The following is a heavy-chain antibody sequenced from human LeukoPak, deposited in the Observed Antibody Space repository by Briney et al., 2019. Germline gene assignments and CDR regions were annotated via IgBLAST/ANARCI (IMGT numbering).Heavy chain of an antibody. CDR2: IYTSGST. Sequence: SETLSLTCTVSGGSISSYYWSWIRQPAGKGLEWIGRIYTSGSTNYNPSLKSRVTMSVDTSKNQFSLKLSSVTAADTAVYYCARTGYCSSTSCYQPSLDYYYYGMDVWGQGTTVTVSS. CDR1: GGSISSYY. J-gene: IGHJ6*02. D-gene: IGHD2-2*01. V-gene: IGHV4-4*07. CDR3: ARTGYCSSTSCYQPSLDYYYYGMDV.